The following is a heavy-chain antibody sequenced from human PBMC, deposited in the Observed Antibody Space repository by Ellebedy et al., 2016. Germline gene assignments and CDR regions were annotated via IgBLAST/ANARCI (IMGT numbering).Heavy chain of an antibody. CDR3: AKDWPLNWKSANYDALDV. V-gene: IGHV3-23*01. CDR1: GFTFSNYA. J-gene: IGHJ3*01. CDR2: FGSGDERI. D-gene: IGHD1-1*01. Sequence: GGSLRLSXAASGFTFSNYAMSWVRQAPGKGLEWVSSFGSGDERIYYVDSVRGRFTISRDNSRNTLDLQMNSLRVEDTAIYYCAKDWPLNWKSANYDALDVWGQGTMVIVSS.